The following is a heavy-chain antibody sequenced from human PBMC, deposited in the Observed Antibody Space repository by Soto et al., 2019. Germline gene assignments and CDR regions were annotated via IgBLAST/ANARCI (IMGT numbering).Heavy chain of an antibody. D-gene: IGHD2-15*01. CDR1: GGSISSSDW. V-gene: IGHV4-4*02. CDR2: IYHSGST. Sequence: PSETLSLTCAFSGGSISSSDWWIWVRQSPRKGLEWIGEIYHSGSTNYNPSLKSRVIISVDKSKNQFSLKLRSVTAADTAVYYCARQKVDASDYWGQGTLVTVSS. J-gene: IGHJ4*02. CDR3: ARQKVDASDY.